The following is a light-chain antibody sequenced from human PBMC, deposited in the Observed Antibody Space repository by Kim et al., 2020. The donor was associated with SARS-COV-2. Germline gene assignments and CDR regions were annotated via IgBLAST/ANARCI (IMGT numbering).Light chain of an antibody. CDR3: NSRDSSGSHLV. J-gene: IGLJ3*02. V-gene: IGLV3-19*01. CDR2: GKN. Sequence: ALGQTVRITCQGDSLRNYYASWYQQQPGQAPVLVLFGKNNRPSGIPDRFSGSESGNTASLTITGAQAEDEADYYCNSRDSSGSHLVFGGGTQLTVL. CDR1: SLRNYY.